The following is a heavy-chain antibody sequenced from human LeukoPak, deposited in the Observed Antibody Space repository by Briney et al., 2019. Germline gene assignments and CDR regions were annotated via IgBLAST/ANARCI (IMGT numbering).Heavy chain of an antibody. J-gene: IGHJ6*03. CDR1: GGSLSGYY. CDR2: INHSGSA. Sequence: PSETLSLTCAVNGGSLSGYYWSWIRQPPGKGLEWIGEINHSGSANYNPTLKSRVTLSIDTSKSQFSLKLSSVTAADTALYYCARGGFHFYYYMDVWGKGTTVTVSS. D-gene: IGHD3-10*01. V-gene: IGHV4-34*01. CDR3: ARGGFHFYYYMDV.